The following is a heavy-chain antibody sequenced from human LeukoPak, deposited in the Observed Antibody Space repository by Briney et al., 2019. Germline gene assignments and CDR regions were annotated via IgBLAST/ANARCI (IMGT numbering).Heavy chain of an antibody. CDR3: ARHKEHGGNPTFDS. V-gene: IGHV4-39*01. CDR1: GGSIISGSYY. J-gene: IGHJ4*02. CDR2: MHYSGNT. D-gene: IGHD4-23*01. Sequence: SETLSLTCTVSGGSIISGSYYWGWIRQPPGKGLEWIATMHYSGNTWYNPALKSRVTISVDTSKNQVSLNLASVAAADPAVYYCARHKEHGGNPTFDSWGQGTLVTVAS.